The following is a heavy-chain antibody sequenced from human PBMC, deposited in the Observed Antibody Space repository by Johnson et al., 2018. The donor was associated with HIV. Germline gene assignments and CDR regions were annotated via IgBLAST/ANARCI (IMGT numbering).Heavy chain of an antibody. CDR2: IRYDGSDK. V-gene: IGHV3-30*02. CDR1: GFTFSTFG. CDR3: ARGLKGAFDI. Sequence: QMMLVESGGGVVQPGGSLRLSCSASGFTFSTFGMHWVRQAPGKGLEWVAFIRYDGSDKYYGDSVKGRFTISRDNSKNTMYLQMNSLRAEDTAVYYCARGLKGAFDIWGQGTMVTVSS. J-gene: IGHJ3*02.